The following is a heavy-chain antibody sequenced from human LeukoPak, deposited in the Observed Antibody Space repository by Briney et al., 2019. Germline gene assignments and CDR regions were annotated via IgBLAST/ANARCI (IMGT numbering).Heavy chain of an antibody. Sequence: GGSLRLSCATSGFTFSNHAMHWVRQASGKGQEWVSAIGTAGDTFYPGSVKGRFTISRENAKNSLSLQMNSLRAEDTAVYYCAKNLYCGGGSCYPSALGMDVWGQGTTVTVSS. CDR3: AKNLYCGGGSCYPSALGMDV. D-gene: IGHD2-15*01. CDR2: IGTAGDT. CDR1: GFTFSNHA. J-gene: IGHJ6*02. V-gene: IGHV3-13*01.